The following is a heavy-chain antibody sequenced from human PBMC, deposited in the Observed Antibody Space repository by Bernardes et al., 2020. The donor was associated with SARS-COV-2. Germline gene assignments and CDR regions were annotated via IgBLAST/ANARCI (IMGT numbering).Heavy chain of an antibody. V-gene: IGHV3-21*01. CDR3: ARDTSVMARQSGMDV. Sequence: GGSLRLSCVASDFTSSSYSMNWVRQAPGKGLEWVSYISSTSSHTYYAESVKGRFTISRDNAKNSLLLQMNSLRVDDTAVYFCARDTSVMARQSGMDVWGRGTTVTVSS. CDR1: DFTSSSYS. J-gene: IGHJ6*02. D-gene: IGHD6-6*01. CDR2: ISSTSSHT.